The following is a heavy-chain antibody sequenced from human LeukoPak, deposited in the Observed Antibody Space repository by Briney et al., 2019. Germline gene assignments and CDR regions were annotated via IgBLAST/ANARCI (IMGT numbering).Heavy chain of an antibody. CDR2: ISSSSSYI. CDR3: ARRTVTGYYYMDV. CDR1: GFTFSSYS. Sequence: GGSLRLSCAASGFTFSSYSMNWVRQAPGKGLEWVSSISSSSSYIYYADSVKGRFTISRDNAKTSLYLQMNSLRAEDTAVYYCARRTVTGYYYMDVWGKGTTVTVSS. V-gene: IGHV3-21*01. D-gene: IGHD4-17*01. J-gene: IGHJ6*03.